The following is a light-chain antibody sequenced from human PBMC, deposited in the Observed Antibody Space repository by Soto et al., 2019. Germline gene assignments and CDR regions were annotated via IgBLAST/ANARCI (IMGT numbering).Light chain of an antibody. J-gene: IGKJ1*01. CDR2: NAA. Sequence: EIVLTQSPVTLSLSPGERATLSCRASQSISSSLAWYQQKPGQAPRLLIYNAANRATGIPARFSGSGSGTDFTLTISSLEREDFAVYYCQQRSNWPRTFGQGTKVEIK. V-gene: IGKV3-11*01. CDR3: QQRSNWPRT. CDR1: QSISSS.